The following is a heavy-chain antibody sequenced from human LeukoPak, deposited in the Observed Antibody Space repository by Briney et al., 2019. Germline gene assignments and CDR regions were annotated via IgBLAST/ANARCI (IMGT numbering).Heavy chain of an antibody. CDR3: ARVTRGSGYAFDI. CDR1: GFTFSDYY. D-gene: IGHD5-12*01. CDR2: ISYSGSTI. J-gene: IGHJ3*02. Sequence: PGGSLRLSCAASGFTFSDYYMSWIRQAPGKGLEWVSCISYSGSTIYYADSVKGRFTISRDNAKNSLYLQMNSLRAEDTAVYYCARVTRGSGYAFDIWGQGTMVTVSS. V-gene: IGHV3-11*04.